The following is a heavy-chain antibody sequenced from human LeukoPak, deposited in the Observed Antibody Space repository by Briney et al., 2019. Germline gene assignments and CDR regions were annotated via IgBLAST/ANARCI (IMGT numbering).Heavy chain of an antibody. CDR3: ARHGTIFGVVAYAFDI. Sequence: PSETLSLTCTVSGGSISSYYWSWIRQPPGNGLEWIGYIYYSGSTNYNPSLKSRVTISVDTSKNQFSLKLSSVTAADTAVYYCARHGTIFGVVAYAFDIWGQGTMVTVSS. V-gene: IGHV4-59*08. CDR2: IYYSGST. CDR1: GGSISSYY. D-gene: IGHD3-3*01. J-gene: IGHJ3*02.